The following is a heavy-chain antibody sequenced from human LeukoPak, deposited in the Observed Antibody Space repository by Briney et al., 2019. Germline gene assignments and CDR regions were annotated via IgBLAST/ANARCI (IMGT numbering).Heavy chain of an antibody. J-gene: IGHJ4*02. CDR2: IIPIFGTA. D-gene: IGHD5-18*01. V-gene: IGHV1-69*13. CDR1: GGTFSSYA. Sequence: SVKVSCKVSGGTFSSYAISWVRQAPGQGLEWMGGIIPIFGTANYAQKFQGRVTITADESTSTAYMELSSLRSEDTAVYYCATARGYSYGFVYWGQGTLVTVSS. CDR3: ATARGYSYGFVY.